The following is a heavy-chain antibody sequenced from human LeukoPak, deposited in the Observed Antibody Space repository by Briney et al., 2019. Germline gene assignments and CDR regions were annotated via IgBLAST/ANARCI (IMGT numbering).Heavy chain of an antibody. CDR2: ISSSSSYI. CDR3: ARDHIAVAGPFDY. D-gene: IGHD6-19*01. Sequence: GGSLRLSCTASGFTFGDHAMSWVRQAPGKGLEWVSSISSSSSYIYYADSVKGRFTISRDNAKNSLYLQMNSLRAEDTAVYYCARDHIAVAGPFDYWGQGTLVTVSS. CDR1: GFTFGDHA. V-gene: IGHV3-21*01. J-gene: IGHJ4*02.